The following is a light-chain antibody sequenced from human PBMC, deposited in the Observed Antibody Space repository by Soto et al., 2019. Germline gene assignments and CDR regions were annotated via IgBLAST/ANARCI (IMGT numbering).Light chain of an antibody. V-gene: IGKV3-20*01. CDR2: GAS. Sequence: EIVLTQSPGTLSLSPGERATLSCRASQSVINNRLAWYQQKSGQAPRLLIYGASTRATGIPDRFSGSGSGTEFTLTISRLEPEDFAVYHCQQYGPSALHTFGQGTKLEIK. CDR1: QSVINNR. CDR3: QQYGPSALHT. J-gene: IGKJ2*01.